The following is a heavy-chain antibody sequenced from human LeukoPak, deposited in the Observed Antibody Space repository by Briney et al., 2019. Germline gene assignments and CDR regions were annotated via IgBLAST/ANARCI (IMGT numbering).Heavy chain of an antibody. Sequence: GGSLRLSCAASGFTFSTYSMNWVRQAPGKGLEWVSGISEAGSTTVYADSVKGRFTISRDNSRDTVYLEMNSLRGEDTAIYFCATDCCGGECCSHNRDDYWGQGTLVTVS. CDR3: ATDCCGGECCSHNRDDY. V-gene: IGHV3-23*01. CDR2: ISEAGSTT. J-gene: IGHJ4*02. CDR1: GFTFSTYS. D-gene: IGHD2-21*01.